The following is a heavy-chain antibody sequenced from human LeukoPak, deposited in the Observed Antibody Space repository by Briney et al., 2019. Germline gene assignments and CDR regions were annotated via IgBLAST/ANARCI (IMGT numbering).Heavy chain of an antibody. CDR2: MNPNIYNA. V-gene: IGHV1-8*01. J-gene: IGHJ6*03. D-gene: IGHD3-10*01. CDR3: ARAPMVRGVNHYYYYMDV. Sequence: GASVKLSCKASGYTFTSFDINWVRQAPGQGLEWMGWMNPNIYNAGYAQKFQGRVTMTRNTSISTAYMELSSLRSEDTAVYYCARAPMVRGVNHYYYYMDVWGKGTTVTVSS. CDR1: GYTFTSFD.